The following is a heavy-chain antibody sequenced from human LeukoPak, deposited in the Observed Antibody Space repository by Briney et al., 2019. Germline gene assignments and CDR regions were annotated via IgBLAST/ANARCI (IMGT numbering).Heavy chain of an antibody. CDR1: GDIIGNGDYF. Sequence: PSQTLSLTCTVSGDIIGNGDYFWTWLRQPPGTGLEWIGYLYYTGRTSYSPSLKRRVSISADTSKNQFFLQLTSVTAADTAVYYSARAMSTMHRVRYHLAFWGQGNPVTVSS. D-gene: IGHD3-3*01. CDR2: LYYTGRT. J-gene: IGHJ4*02. V-gene: IGHV4-30-4*01. CDR3: ARAMSTMHRVRYHLAF.